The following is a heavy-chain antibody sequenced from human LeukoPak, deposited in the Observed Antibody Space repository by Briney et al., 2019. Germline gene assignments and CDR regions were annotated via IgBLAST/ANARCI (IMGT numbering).Heavy chain of an antibody. CDR2: ISSNGGST. CDR3: APQRRRGLGAFDI. V-gene: IGHV3-64*01. D-gene: IGHD1-1*01. Sequence: GGSLRLSCAASRFTFSSYAMHWVRQAPGKGLEYVSAISSNGGSTYYANSVKGRFTISRDNSKNTLYLQMGSLRAEDMAVYYCAPQRRRGLGAFDIWGQGTMVTVSS. CDR1: RFTFSSYA. J-gene: IGHJ3*02.